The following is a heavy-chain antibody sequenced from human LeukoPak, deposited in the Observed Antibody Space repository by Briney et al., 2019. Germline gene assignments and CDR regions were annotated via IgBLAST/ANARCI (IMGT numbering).Heavy chain of an antibody. CDR2: IYYSGNT. J-gene: IGHJ4*02. CDR1: GGSISRTTYY. Sequence: PSGTLSLTGMVSGGSISRTTYYWGWIRQPPGKRLEWIGSIYYSGNTYYNSSLKSRVTISIDTSKNQFSLNLNSVTAADTALYSCARHYLGGNYPDYFNHWGQGTLVTVSS. CDR3: ARHYLGGNYPDYFNH. V-gene: IGHV4-39*01. D-gene: IGHD1-26*01.